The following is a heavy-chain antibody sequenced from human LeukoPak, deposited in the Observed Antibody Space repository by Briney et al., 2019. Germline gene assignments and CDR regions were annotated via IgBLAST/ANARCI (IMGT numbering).Heavy chain of an antibody. CDR3: ARDFVGGSDSSGQHFDL. J-gene: IGHJ2*01. D-gene: IGHD3-22*01. CDR1: GYSISSGYY. Sequence: PSETLSLTCAVSGYSISSGYYWGWIRQPPGKGLEWVSSISSSSSYIYYADSVKGRFTISRDNAKNSLYLQMNSLRAEDTAVYYCARDFVGGSDSSGQHFDLWGRGTLVTVSS. V-gene: IGHV3-21*01. CDR2: ISSSSSYI.